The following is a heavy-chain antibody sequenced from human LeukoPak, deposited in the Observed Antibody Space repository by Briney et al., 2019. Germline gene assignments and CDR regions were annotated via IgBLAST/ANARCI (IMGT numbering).Heavy chain of an antibody. CDR2: MNPNSGNT. Sequence: GASVKVSCKASGYTFTSYDINWVRQATGQGLEWTGWMNPNSGNTGYAQKFQGRVTMTRNTSISTAYMELSSLRSEDTAVYYCARDWIAVAGFDYWGQGTLVTVSS. J-gene: IGHJ4*02. CDR3: ARDWIAVAGFDY. CDR1: GYTFTSYD. D-gene: IGHD6-19*01. V-gene: IGHV1-8*01.